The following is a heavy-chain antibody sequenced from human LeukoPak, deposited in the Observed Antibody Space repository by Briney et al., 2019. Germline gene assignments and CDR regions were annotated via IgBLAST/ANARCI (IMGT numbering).Heavy chain of an antibody. CDR2: MRYDGKTE. CDR3: AKDLNTVVMQDFDS. CDR1: GFPFSIYG. V-gene: IGHV3-30*02. D-gene: IGHD2-21*01. Sequence: GGSLRLSCTGSGFPFSIYGMHWVRQTPGRGLEWVAFMRYDGKTEYYADSVKGRFTIAREDSHSTVHLHMKDLRPDDAAVYFCAKDLNTVVMQDFDSWGQGTLVSVSS. J-gene: IGHJ4*02.